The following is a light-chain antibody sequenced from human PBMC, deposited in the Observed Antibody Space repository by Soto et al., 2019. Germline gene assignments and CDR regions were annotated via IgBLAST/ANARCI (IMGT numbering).Light chain of an antibody. CDR3: QCYDSSLSGYV. Sequence: QSVLTQPPSVSGAPGQRVTISCTGSSSNIGAGYDVHWYQRLPGTAPKLLIYGNSNRPSGVPDRLSGSKSGTSSSRDITGLQAEDEADYYCQCYDSSLSGYVFGTGTQLNVL. CDR2: GNS. V-gene: IGLV1-40*01. J-gene: IGLJ1*01. CDR1: SSNIGAGYD.